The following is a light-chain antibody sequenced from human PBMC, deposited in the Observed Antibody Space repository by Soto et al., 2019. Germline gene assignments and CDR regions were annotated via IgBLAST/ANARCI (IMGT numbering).Light chain of an antibody. J-gene: IGLJ2*01. CDR2: DVS. CDR3: SSYTSSNTRVV. CDR1: SSDVGGYNY. V-gene: IGLV2-14*01. Sequence: QSVLTQPASVSGSPGQSITISCTGSSSDVGGYNYVSWYQQHPGKAPKVMIYDVSNRPSGVSNRFSGSKSGKTASLTISGLQAEDEVDYYCSSYTSSNTRVVFGGGTKLTVL.